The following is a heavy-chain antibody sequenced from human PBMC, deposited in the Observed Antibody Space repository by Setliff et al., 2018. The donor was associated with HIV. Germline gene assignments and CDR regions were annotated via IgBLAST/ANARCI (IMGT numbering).Heavy chain of an antibody. D-gene: IGHD3-10*01. CDR3: TRHSGSSPIAYFGMDV. CDR1: GYVFTSYW. CDR2: IYPGNSDT. J-gene: IGHJ6*02. V-gene: IGHV5-51*01. Sequence: GESLKISCKTSGYVFTSYWTGWVRQTPGKGLEWVGTIYPGNSDTRYSPSFQGQVTISADQSTSTTYLHWSSLKASDTAMYYCTRHSGSSPIAYFGMDVWGQGTTVTVSS.